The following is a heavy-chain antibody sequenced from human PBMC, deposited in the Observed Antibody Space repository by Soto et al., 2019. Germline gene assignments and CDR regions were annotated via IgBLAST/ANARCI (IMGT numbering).Heavy chain of an antibody. CDR2: ISRNSDYI. V-gene: IGHV3-21*01. CDR3: AREMGAVSDSSCYPGHHDI. J-gene: IGHJ4*02. Sequence: GESLILSCATSGFTFSSYSMNWVRQAPGKGLEWVSSISRNSDYIYYSDTVTGRFIISRDNARTSRYLHMNSLRAEAAAVYYCAREMGAVSDSSCYPGHHDIWAKGSLVTV. D-gene: IGHD6-13*01. CDR1: GFTFSSYS.